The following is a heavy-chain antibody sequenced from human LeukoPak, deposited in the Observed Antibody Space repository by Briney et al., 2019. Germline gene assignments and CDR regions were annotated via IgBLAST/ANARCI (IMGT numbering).Heavy chain of an antibody. CDR1: GYTFTMYY. CDR3: SRGQRGGLSGSLGVLFASYYTYYYMDV. J-gene: IGHJ6*03. Sequence: ASVKVSCKASGYTFTMYYIHWVRQAPGQGFEWMGMINPGDGATTYAQRFRGRVTVTRDMFTTTVYMDLRSLRSEDTAVYFCSRGQRGGLSGSLGVLFASYYTYYYMDVWGRGTTVTVSS. CDR2: INPGDGAT. D-gene: IGHD3-16*01. V-gene: IGHV1-46*01.